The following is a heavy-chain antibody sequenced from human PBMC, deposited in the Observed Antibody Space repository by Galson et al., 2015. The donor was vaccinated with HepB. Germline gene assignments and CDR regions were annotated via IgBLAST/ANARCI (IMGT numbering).Heavy chain of an antibody. CDR3: AREKWPSGYSGYGMDV. Sequence: QSGAEVKKPGESLKISCKGSGYSFTSYWIGWVRQMPGKGLEWMGIIYPGDSDTRYSPSFQGQVTISADKSISTAYLRWSSLKASDTAMYYCAREKWPSGYSGYGMDVWGQGTTVTVSS. J-gene: IGHJ6*02. CDR1: GYSFTSYW. CDR2: IYPGDSDT. D-gene: IGHD3-3*01. V-gene: IGHV5-51*01.